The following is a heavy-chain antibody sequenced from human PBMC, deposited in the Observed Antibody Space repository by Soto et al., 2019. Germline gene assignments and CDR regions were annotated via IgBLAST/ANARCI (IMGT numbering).Heavy chain of an antibody. Sequence: PGGSLRLSCAASGFTFSSYGMHWVRQAPGKGLEWVAVISYDGSNKYYADSVKGRFTISRDNSKNTLYLQMNSLRAEDTAVYYCAKVIGYIFGGYCYYGMDVWGQGTTVTVSS. D-gene: IGHD3-10*02. CDR1: GFTFSSYG. CDR3: AKVIGYIFGGYCYYGMDV. CDR2: ISYDGSNK. J-gene: IGHJ6*02. V-gene: IGHV3-30*18.